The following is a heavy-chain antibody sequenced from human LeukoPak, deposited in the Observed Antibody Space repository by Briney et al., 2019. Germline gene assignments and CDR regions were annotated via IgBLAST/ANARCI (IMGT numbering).Heavy chain of an antibody. CDR1: GFTFSSYA. Sequence: GGSLRLSCAASGFTFSSYAMNWARQAPGKGLEWISFMNSDGSTIHYAESVKGRFTISRDNAENSLYLQMNSLRPEDTAVYYCAKDNWYVSSWLHAFDLWGQGTMVTVSS. J-gene: IGHJ3*01. CDR2: MNSDGSTI. V-gene: IGHV3-48*01. D-gene: IGHD6-13*01. CDR3: AKDNWYVSSWLHAFDL.